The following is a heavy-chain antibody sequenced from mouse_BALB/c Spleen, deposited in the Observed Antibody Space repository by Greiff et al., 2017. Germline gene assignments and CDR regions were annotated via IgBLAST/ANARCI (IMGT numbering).Heavy chain of an antibody. J-gene: IGHJ2*01. CDR3: AREGPTAYYFDY. Sequence: DVKLQESGGGLVQPGGSRKLSCAASGFTFSSFGMHWVRQAPEKGLEWVAYISSGSSTIYYADTVKGRFTISRDNPKNTLFLQMTSLRSEDTAMYYCAREGPTAYYFDYWGQGTTLTVSS. D-gene: IGHD1-2*01. V-gene: IGHV5-17*02. CDR1: GFTFSSFG. CDR2: ISSGSSTI.